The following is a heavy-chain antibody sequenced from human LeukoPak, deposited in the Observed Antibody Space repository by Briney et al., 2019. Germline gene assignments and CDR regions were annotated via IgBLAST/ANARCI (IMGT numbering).Heavy chain of an antibody. CDR2: IQYDDSIE. Sequence: PGGPLTLSCAASGFTFSTFGMNWVRQATDKGLEWVAFIQYDDSIEYCADYVKGRFAISRDNSKNTLSVQMNSLSGDDTAVYYCAKDQGLVVSYDYWGHGTLVTVSS. J-gene: IGHJ4*01. CDR3: AKDQGLVVSYDY. CDR1: GFTFSTFG. V-gene: IGHV3-30*02.